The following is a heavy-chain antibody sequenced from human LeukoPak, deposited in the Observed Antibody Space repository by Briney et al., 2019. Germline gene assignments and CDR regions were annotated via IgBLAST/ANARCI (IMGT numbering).Heavy chain of an antibody. J-gene: IGHJ3*02. CDR1: GGSISSYY. CDR2: IYYSGST. Sequence: SETLSLTCTVSGGSISSYYWSWIRQPPGKGLEWIGYIYYSGSTNYNPSLKSRVTISVDTSKNQFSLKLSSVTAADTAVYYCARGGTYYDFWSGYRDAFDTWGQGTMVTVSS. D-gene: IGHD3-3*01. CDR3: ARGGTYYDFWSGYRDAFDT. V-gene: IGHV4-59*01.